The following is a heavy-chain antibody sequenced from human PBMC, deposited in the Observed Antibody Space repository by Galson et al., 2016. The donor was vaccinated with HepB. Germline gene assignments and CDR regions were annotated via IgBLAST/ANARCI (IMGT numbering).Heavy chain of an antibody. Sequence: SLRLSCAASGFTFSSYGIHWVRQAPGKGLEWVALIWYDGTNEYYADSVKGRFTISRDNFKNTLYLQVNSLRAEDTAVYYCSKGEFDFWGGHQSFEYWGQGTLVTVSS. CDR3: SKGEFDFWGGHQSFEY. CDR1: GFTFSSYG. CDR2: IWYDGTNE. V-gene: IGHV3-33*06. J-gene: IGHJ4*02. D-gene: IGHD3-3*01.